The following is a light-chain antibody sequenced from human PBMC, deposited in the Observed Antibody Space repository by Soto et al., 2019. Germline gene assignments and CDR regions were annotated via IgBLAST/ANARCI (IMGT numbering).Light chain of an antibody. Sequence: EIVLTQSPGTLSLSPGERATLSCRASQSVSSSYLAWYQQKPGQAPRLLIYGASSRATGIPDRFSGSGFGTDFTLTISRLEPEALAVYYCQQYGSSPLYTFGQGTKLEIK. CDR3: QQYGSSPLYT. J-gene: IGKJ2*01. V-gene: IGKV3-20*01. CDR2: GAS. CDR1: QSVSSSY.